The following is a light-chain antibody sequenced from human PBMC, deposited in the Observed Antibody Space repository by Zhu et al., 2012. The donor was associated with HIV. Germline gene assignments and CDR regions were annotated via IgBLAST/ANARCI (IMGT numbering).Light chain of an antibody. Sequence: EIVLTQSPGTLSLSPGERATLSCRASQSVNKNYLAWYQQEPGQPPRLLIYRAASRATGIPDRFSGSGSGTDFTLTINKLEPEDFAVYYCQQYGGSPYTFGPGYQGGHET. CDR3: QQYGGSPYT. V-gene: IGKV3-20*01. J-gene: IGKJ2*01. CDR2: RAA. CDR1: QSVNKNY.